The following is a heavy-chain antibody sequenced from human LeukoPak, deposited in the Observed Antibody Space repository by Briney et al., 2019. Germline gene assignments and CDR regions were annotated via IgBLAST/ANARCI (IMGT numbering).Heavy chain of an antibody. CDR1: GFTVSSNY. D-gene: IGHD3-10*01. CDR2: IYSDGVT. V-gene: IGHV3-66*01. J-gene: IGHJ6*02. Sequence: GGSLRLSCAASGFTVSSNYMNWVRQAPGKGPEWVSVIYSDGVTYYTDSVKGRFTISRDNSKNTLYLQMNSLRAEDTALYYCAKYFYGSGSEYGMDVWGQGTTVTVSS. CDR3: AKYFYGSGSEYGMDV.